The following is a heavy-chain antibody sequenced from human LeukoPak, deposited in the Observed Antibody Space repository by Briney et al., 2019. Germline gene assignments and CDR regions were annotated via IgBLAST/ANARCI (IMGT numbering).Heavy chain of an antibody. V-gene: IGHV4-59*08. CDR2: IYYSGST. Sequence: SETLSLTCIVSGASMNSYYWSWIRQPPGKGPEWIGYIYYSGSTNYNPSLNSRVTISIDTSKNQFSLKWSSVTAADTAVYYCARRGGYCNNGVCYTTYVFDIWGQGTMVTVSS. D-gene: IGHD2-8*01. CDR1: GASMNSYY. J-gene: IGHJ3*02. CDR3: ARRGGYCNNGVCYTTYVFDI.